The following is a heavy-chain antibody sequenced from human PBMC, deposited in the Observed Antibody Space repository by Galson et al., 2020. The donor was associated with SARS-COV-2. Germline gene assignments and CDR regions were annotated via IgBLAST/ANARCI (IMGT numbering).Heavy chain of an antibody. D-gene: IGHD1-26*01. J-gene: IGHJ4*02. Sequence: SETLSLTCAVSGYSISSGYYWGWIRQPPGKGLAWIGSIYHSGSTYYNPSLKSRVTISVDTSKNQFSLKLSSVTAADTAVYYCAREHSGSYHFDYWGQGTLVTVSS. V-gene: IGHV4-38-2*02. CDR2: IYHSGST. CDR3: AREHSGSYHFDY. CDR1: GYSISSGYY.